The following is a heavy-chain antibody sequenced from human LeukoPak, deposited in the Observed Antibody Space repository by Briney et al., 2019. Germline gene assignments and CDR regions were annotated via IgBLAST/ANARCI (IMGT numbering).Heavy chain of an antibody. CDR1: GGTFSSYA. V-gene: IGHV1-69*01. CDR2: IIPIFGTA. CDR3: ARDRYSNYHFDY. Sequence: SVKVSCKASGGTFSSYAISWVRQAPGQGLEWMGGIIPIFGTANYAQKFQGRVTITADESTSTTYMELSSLRSEDTAVYYCARDRYSNYHFDYWGQGTLVTVSS. J-gene: IGHJ4*02. D-gene: IGHD4-11*01.